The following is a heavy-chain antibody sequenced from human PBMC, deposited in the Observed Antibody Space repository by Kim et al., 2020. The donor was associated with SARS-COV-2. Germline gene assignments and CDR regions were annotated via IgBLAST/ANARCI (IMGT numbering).Heavy chain of an antibody. CDR3: ARHDFGSTTPRWFDP. CDR1: GGSISRRSYY. V-gene: IGHV4-39*01. D-gene: IGHD3-3*01. Sequence: SETLSLTCTVSGGSISRRSYYWGWIRQPPGKGLEWIGSIYYSGTTYSNPSLKSRVTISVDTSKNQFSLNLRSVTAADTAVYYCARHDFGSTTPRWFDPWGQGTLVTVSS. J-gene: IGHJ5*02. CDR2: IYYSGTT.